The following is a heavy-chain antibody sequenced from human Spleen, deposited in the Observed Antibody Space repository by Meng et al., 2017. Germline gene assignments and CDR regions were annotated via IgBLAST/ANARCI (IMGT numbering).Heavy chain of an antibody. D-gene: IGHD6-13*01. Sequence: SETLSLTCTVSGGSVSIGTSYWGWIRHPPGKGLEWIGSIYYSGSTYYNPSVKCRVTITVDTSKNQFYLKLSSVTAADTDVYYRARRSIAAADTLDYWGQGTLVTVSS. CDR3: ARRSIAAADTLDY. CDR2: IYYSGST. V-gene: IGHV4-39*07. J-gene: IGHJ4*02. CDR1: GGSVSIGTSY.